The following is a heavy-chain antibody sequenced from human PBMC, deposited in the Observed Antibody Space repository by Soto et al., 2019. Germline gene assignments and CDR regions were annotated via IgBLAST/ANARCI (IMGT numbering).Heavy chain of an antibody. CDR1: GFTFSREW. CDR3: EVGAR. V-gene: IGHV3-7*03. CDR2: INQDGSEK. D-gene: IGHD2-15*01. Sequence: EVHLVESGGGLVQPGGALRLSCAASGFTFSREWMSWVRQAPGKGLEWVAYINQDGSEKDYVDSVEGRFTISRDNGKNSLNLQINSLRAEDTAVYFCEVGARWGQGTQVTVSS. J-gene: IGHJ4*02.